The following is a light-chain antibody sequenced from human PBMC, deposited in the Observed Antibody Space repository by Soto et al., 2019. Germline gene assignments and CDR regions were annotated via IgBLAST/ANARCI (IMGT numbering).Light chain of an antibody. J-gene: IGLJ2*01. V-gene: IGLV1-40*01. CDR3: QSYDSSLSGSVV. Sequence: QSVLTQPPSVSGAQGQRVTISCTGSSSNIGAGYDLHWYQQLPGTAPKVLIYGNSNRPAGVPDRFSGSKSGTSASLAITGLQAEDEADYYCQSYDSSLSGSVVFGGGTKLTVL. CDR2: GNS. CDR1: SSNIGAGYD.